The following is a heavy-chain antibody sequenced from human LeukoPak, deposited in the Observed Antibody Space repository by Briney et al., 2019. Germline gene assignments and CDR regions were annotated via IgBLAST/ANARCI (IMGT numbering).Heavy chain of an antibody. CDR1: GFTFSSYD. J-gene: IGHJ5*02. CDR2: IGAAGAI. CDR3: ARGASNGFDP. V-gene: IGHV3-13*01. Sequence: GGSLRLSCAAPGFTFSSYDMHWVRQGTGKGLEWVSGIGAAGAIYYSGSVKGRFTISRENAKNSLYLQMNSLRAGDTAVYYCARGASNGFDPWGQGTLVTVSS.